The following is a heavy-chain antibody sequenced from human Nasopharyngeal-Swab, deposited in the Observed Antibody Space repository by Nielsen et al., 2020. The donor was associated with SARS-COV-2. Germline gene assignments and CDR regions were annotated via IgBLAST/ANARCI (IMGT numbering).Heavy chain of an antibody. D-gene: IGHD5-24*01. Sequence: GESLKISCAASGFTVSSNSMSWIRQAPGKGLEWVSYISSSSSTIYYADSVKGRFTISRDNAKNSLYLQMNSLRDEDTAVYYCARARDGYATWFYYWGQGTLVTVSS. CDR3: ARARDGYATWFYY. CDR2: ISSSSSTI. CDR1: GFTVSSNS. V-gene: IGHV3-48*02. J-gene: IGHJ4*02.